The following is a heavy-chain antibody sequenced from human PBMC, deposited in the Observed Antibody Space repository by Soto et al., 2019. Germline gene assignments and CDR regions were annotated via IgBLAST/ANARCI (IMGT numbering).Heavy chain of an antibody. D-gene: IGHD3-22*01. V-gene: IGHV1-69*12. CDR2: IIPIFGTA. CDR3: AREYYYDSSGYYDY. J-gene: IGHJ4*02. Sequence: QVQLVQSGAEVKKPGSSVKVSCKASGGTFSSYAISGVRQAPGQGLEWMGGIIPIFGTANYAQKYQGRVTTTADESTSTAYMELSSLRSEDTAVYYCAREYYYDSSGYYDYWGQGTLVTVSS. CDR1: GGTFSSYA.